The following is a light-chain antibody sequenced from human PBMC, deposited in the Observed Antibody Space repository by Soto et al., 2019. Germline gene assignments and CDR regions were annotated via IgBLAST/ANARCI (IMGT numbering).Light chain of an antibody. Sequence: EIFMAQSPATLSVSAGERATLSCRASQSVGGNIAWYQQSPGQAPRLLIYATSTGATGIPARFSGRGSGTEFTLTISSLQSEDSAVYYCQQYNDWPNYTFGQGTKLEIK. CDR2: ATS. CDR3: QQYNDWPNYT. J-gene: IGKJ2*01. V-gene: IGKV3-15*01. CDR1: QSVGGN.